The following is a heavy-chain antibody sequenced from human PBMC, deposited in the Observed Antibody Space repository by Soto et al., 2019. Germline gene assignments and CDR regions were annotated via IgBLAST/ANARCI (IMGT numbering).Heavy chain of an antibody. D-gene: IGHD6-13*01. CDR2: IAVGSGNT. V-gene: IGHV1-58*01. CDR3: ARDHGSAYSSSWYPLYYFDY. J-gene: IGHJ4*02. Sequence: SVKVSCKASGFTFTSSAVQWVRQARGQRLEWIGWIAVGSGNTNYAQKFQERVTITRDTSISTAYMELSRLRSDDTAVYYCARDHGSAYSSSWYPLYYFDYWGQGTLVTVSS. CDR1: GFTFTSSA.